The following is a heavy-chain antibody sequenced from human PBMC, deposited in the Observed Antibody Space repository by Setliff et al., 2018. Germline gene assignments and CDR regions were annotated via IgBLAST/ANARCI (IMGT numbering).Heavy chain of an antibody. CDR2: INPNSGGT. CDR1: GGTFSSYA. J-gene: IGHJ6*02. V-gene: IGHV1-2*04. D-gene: IGHD3-3*01. CDR3: ARAPRGENYGMDV. Sequence: ASVKVSCKASGGTFSSYAISWVRQAPGQGLEWMGWINPNSGGTNYAQKFQGWVTMTRDTSISTAYMELSRLRSDDTAVYYCARAPRGENYGMDVWGQGTTVTVSS.